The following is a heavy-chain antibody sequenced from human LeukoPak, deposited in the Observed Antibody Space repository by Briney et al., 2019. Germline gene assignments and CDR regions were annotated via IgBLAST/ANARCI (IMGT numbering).Heavy chain of an antibody. CDR3: AKNRNTYAYIPLRYYFDY. D-gene: IGHD3-16*01. V-gene: IGHV3-30*18. CDR2: ISYDGSNE. J-gene: IGHJ4*02. Sequence: GGSLRLSCAASGFTFNSYGMHWVRQAPGKGLEWVAVISYDGSNEYFADSVKGRFTISRDNSKNTLFLQMNSLRAEDTAMYYCAKNRNTYAYIPLRYYFDYWGQGTLVTVSS. CDR1: GFTFNSYG.